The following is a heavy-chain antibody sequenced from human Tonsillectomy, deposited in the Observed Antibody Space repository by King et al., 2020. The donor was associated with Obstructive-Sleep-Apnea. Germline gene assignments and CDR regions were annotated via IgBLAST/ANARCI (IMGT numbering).Heavy chain of an antibody. Sequence: VQLVESGGGLVQPGESLRLSCAASGFSVSANYMTWVRQAPGKGLEWVSIIYSGGGTDYADPVKGRFTISRKKSENTLSLQMNSRTAHDTAIYYWASNNYVSSIDAFDIWGQGTAVTVS. CDR1: GFSVSANY. J-gene: IGHJ3*02. CDR3: ASNNYVSSIDAFDI. CDR2: IYSGGGT. D-gene: IGHD3-10*02. V-gene: IGHV3-53*04.